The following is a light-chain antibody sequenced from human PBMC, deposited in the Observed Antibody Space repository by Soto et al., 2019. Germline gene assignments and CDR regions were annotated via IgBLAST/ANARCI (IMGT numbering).Light chain of an antibody. CDR1: QSVGTF. J-gene: IGKJ2*01. Sequence: EVVLTQSPATRSLSPGERATLSCRASQSVGTFLAWYQQKSGQAPRIIIYDESNRAPGVPGRFSGTGSGTDFALTISSVEPEDFAVYYCPQRNNWPRTFGQGTKLDIK. CDR2: DES. V-gene: IGKV3-11*01. CDR3: PQRNNWPRT.